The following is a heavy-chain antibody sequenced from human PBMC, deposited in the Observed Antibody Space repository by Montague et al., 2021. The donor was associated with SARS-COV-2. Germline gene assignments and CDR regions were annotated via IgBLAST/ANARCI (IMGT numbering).Heavy chain of an antibody. D-gene: IGHD3-9*01. CDR3: VRHPHYDGLNGPPDF. CDR2: VLYNKGT. J-gene: IGHJ4*02. CDR1: GVSVTAYY. Sequence: SETLSLTCTVSGVSVTAYYWSWIRQPPGKGLEWVGDVLYNKGTNFNPSLKSRVAISVDTSKKQFSLILTSVTAADTAFYHCVRHPHYDGLNGPPDFWDQGAVVTVSS. V-gene: IGHV4-59*08.